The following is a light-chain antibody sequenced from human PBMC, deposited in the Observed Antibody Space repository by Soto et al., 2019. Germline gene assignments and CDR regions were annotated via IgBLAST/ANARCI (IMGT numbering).Light chain of an antibody. CDR2: AAS. CDR1: QGISSD. J-gene: IGKJ3*01. V-gene: IGKV1-9*01. Sequence: IQLTQSPSSLSASVGDRVIMTCRASQGISSDLAWYQQKPGKAPTLLIYAASTLETGVPSRFSGSGSGTDFTLTISSLQPEDFATYYCQQLNIYPFTFGPGTKVDIK. CDR3: QQLNIYPFT.